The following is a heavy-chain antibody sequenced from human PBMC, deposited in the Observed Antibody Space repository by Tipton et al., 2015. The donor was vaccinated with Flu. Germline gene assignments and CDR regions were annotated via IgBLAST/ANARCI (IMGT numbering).Heavy chain of an antibody. Sequence: QLVQSGAEVKKPGSSVKVSCKASGGTFSSYAISWVRQAPGQGLEWMGGIIPILGIANYAQKFQGRVTITADKSTSTAYMELSRLRSEDTAVYYCALPCGGDCYLGLLVRGDRRALAYWGQGTLVTVSS. D-gene: IGHD2-21*01. J-gene: IGHJ4*02. CDR1: GGTFSSYA. CDR3: ALPCGGDCYLGLLVRGDRRALAY. CDR2: IIPILGIA. V-gene: IGHV1-69*09.